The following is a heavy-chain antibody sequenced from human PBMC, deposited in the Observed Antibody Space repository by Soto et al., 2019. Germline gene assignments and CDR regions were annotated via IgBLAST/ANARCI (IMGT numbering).Heavy chain of an antibody. CDR3: ARDGPCSGGSCYLYYYGMDV. CDR2: ISAYNGNT. J-gene: IGHJ6*02. D-gene: IGHD2-15*01. CDR1: GYTFTSYG. Sequence: QVQLVQSGAEVKKPGASVKVSCKASGYTFTSYGISWVRQAPGQGLEWMGWISAYNGNTNYAQKLQGRVTMTTDTSTSTAYMELRSRRSDDTAVYYCARDGPCSGGSCYLYYYGMDVWGQGTTVTVSS. V-gene: IGHV1-18*01.